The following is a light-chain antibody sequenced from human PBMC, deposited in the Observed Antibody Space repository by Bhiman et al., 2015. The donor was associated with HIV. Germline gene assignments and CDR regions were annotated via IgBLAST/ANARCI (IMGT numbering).Light chain of an antibody. J-gene: IGLJ3*02. CDR3: QSYDSSLSGSKV. V-gene: IGLV2-14*03. CDR1: GSDVGGYNH. Sequence: QSALTQPASVSGSPGQSITISCTGSGSDVGGYNHVSWYQQHPGKAPKLMIYDVSNRPSGVSNRFSGSKSGNTASLTIFGLQAEDEADYYCQSYDSSLSGSKVFGGGTKLTVL. CDR2: DVS.